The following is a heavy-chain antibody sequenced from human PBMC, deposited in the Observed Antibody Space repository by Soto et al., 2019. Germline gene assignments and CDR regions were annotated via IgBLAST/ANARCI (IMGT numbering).Heavy chain of an antibody. CDR2: MNPNSGNT. V-gene: IGHV1-8*02. D-gene: IGHD3-10*01. Sequence: ASVKVSCKASGYTFNNYDIHWVRQAPGHGLEWMGWMNPNSGNTGYAQNFRGRVTMTQNTAIGTAYMELSSLRSDDTATYYCTRAYGAETFDFWGQGTRVTVS. CDR1: GYTFNNYD. J-gene: IGHJ5*01. CDR3: TRAYGAETFDF.